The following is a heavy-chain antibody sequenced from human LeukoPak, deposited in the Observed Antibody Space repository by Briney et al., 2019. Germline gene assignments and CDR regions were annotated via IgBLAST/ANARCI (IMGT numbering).Heavy chain of an antibody. CDR1: GFTFSSYA. Sequence: GGSLRLSCAASGFTFSSYAMHWVHQAPGKGLEWVAVISYDGSNKYYADSVKGRFTISRDNSKNTLYLQMNSLRAEDTAVCYCARAGSSSWSFDPWGQGTLVTVSS. J-gene: IGHJ5*02. V-gene: IGHV3-30-3*01. D-gene: IGHD6-13*01. CDR3: ARAGSSSWSFDP. CDR2: ISYDGSNK.